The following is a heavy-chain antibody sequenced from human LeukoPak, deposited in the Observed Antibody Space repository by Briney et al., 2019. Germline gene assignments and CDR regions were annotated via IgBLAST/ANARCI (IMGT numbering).Heavy chain of an antibody. CDR1: GFTFSSSW. D-gene: IGHD3-16*02. CDR3: ARDSRYTMDV. J-gene: IGHJ6*02. V-gene: IGHV3-74*01. Sequence: GGSLRLSCAASGFTFSSSWMHWVRQAPGKGLVWVSRINSDGSTTTYADSVNGRFTISRDNAKNTLYLQMTSLRAEDTAVYYCARDSRYTMDVWGQGTTVTVSS. CDR2: INSDGSTT.